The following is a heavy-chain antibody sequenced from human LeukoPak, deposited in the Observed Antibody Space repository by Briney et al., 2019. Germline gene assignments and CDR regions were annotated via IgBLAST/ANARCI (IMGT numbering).Heavy chain of an antibody. J-gene: IGHJ4*02. CDR1: GYTFTNYW. V-gene: IGHV5-10-1*01. CDR2: IDPSDSYT. Sequence: GESLQISCKGSGYTFTNYWISWVRQMPGKRLEWMGRIDPSDSYTNYNPSFRGHITISADKSSSTAYLHWSSLKASDTATYFCARQYSGYDYYFDYWGQGSLVTVSS. D-gene: IGHD5-12*01. CDR3: ARQYSGYDYYFDY.